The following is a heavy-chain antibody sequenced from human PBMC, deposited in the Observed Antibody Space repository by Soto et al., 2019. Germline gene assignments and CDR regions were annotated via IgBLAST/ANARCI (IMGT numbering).Heavy chain of an antibody. CDR2: ISPSGSYM. CDR3: ARFGLVAFDC. CDR1: GFIFNTYS. V-gene: IGHV3-21*01. D-gene: IGHD3-3*01. J-gene: IGHJ4*02. Sequence: PGGSLRLSCAACGFIFNTYSMDWVRQAPGKGLEWVASISPSGSYMYYGDSLKGRFTVSRDNAKNSLYLQMDSLRADDTAIYYCARFGLVAFDCWGQGTLVTVSS.